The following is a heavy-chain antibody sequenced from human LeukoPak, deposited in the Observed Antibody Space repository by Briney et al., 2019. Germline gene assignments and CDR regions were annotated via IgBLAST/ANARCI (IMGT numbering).Heavy chain of an antibody. D-gene: IGHD3-3*01. Sequence: GSLRLSCAASRFTFNSYAMSWVRQAPGKGLEWVSVIGGSNGITFYVGSVKGRFTISRDNSKDTLYLQMNSLRAEDTAVYYCARDPYDFWSGYQDYWGQGTLVTVCS. CDR2: IGGSNGIT. V-gene: IGHV3-23*01. J-gene: IGHJ4*02. CDR1: RFTFNSYA. CDR3: ARDPYDFWSGYQDY.